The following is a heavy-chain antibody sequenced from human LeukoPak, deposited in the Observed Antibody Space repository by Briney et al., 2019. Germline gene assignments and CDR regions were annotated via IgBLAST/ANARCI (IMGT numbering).Heavy chain of an antibody. CDR3: ARDATAVAGTMKD. D-gene: IGHD6-19*01. CDR2: ISSSSSYI. J-gene: IGHJ4*02. V-gene: IGHV3-21*01. Sequence: GGSLRLSCAASGFTFSSYSMNWVRQAPGKGLEWVSSISSSSSYIYYADSVKGRFTISRDNAKNSLYLQMNSLRAEDTAVYYCARDATAVAGTMKDWGQGTLVTVSS. CDR1: GFTFSSYS.